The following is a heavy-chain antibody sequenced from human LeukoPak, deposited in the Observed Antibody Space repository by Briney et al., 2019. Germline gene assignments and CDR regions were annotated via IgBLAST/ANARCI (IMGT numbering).Heavy chain of an antibody. Sequence: GGSLRLSCAASGFTFDDYTMHWVRQAPGKGLEWVSLISWDGGSTYYADSVKGRFTISRDNSKNSLYLQMNSLRTEDTALYYCAKAYSSSLFQAFDIWGQGTMVTVSS. D-gene: IGHD6-6*01. J-gene: IGHJ3*02. CDR3: AKAYSSSLFQAFDI. V-gene: IGHV3-43*01. CDR2: ISWDGGST. CDR1: GFTFDDYT.